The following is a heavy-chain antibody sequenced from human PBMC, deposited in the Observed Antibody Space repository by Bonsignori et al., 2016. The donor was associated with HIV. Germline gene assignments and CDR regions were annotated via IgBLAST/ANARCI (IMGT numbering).Heavy chain of an antibody. CDR2: IIPILGIA. D-gene: IGHD5-18*01. V-gene: IGHV1-69*10. CDR3: AREDTAMVRYWYFDL. Sequence: WVRQAPGQGLEWMGGIIPILGIANYAQKFQGRVTITADKSTSTAYMELSSLRSEDTAVYYCAREDTAMVRYWYFDLWGRGTLVTVSS. J-gene: IGHJ2*01.